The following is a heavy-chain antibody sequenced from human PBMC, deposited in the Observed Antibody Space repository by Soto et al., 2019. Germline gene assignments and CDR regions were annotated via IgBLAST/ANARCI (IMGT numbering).Heavy chain of an antibody. Sequence: ASVKVSCKASGYTSTSYDINWVRQATGQGLEWMGWMNPNSGNTGYAQKFQGRVTMTRNTSISTAYMELSSLKYDDTAVYYCARDVGDESITYNDAFDVWGQGTMVTVSS. V-gene: IGHV1-8*01. CDR3: ARDVGDESITYNDAFDV. J-gene: IGHJ3*01. CDR1: GYTSTSYD. CDR2: MNPNSGNT. D-gene: IGHD3-10*01.